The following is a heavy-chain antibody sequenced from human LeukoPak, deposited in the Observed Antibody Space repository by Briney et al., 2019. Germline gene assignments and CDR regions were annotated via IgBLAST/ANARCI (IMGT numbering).Heavy chain of an antibody. CDR1: GGSFSGYY. CDR2: INHSGST. Sequence: SETLSLTCAVYGGSFSGYYWSWIRQPPGKGLEWIGEINHSGSTNYNPSLKSRVTISVDTSKNQFSLKLSSVTAADTAVYYCARGAATPGLFDYWGQGTLVTVSS. D-gene: IGHD2-15*01. V-gene: IGHV4-34*01. CDR3: ARGAATPGLFDY. J-gene: IGHJ4*02.